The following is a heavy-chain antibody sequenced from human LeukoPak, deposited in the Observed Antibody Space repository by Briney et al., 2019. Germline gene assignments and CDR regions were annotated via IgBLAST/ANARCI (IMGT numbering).Heavy chain of an antibody. CDR3: AKGFKVSSGWYYFDY. D-gene: IGHD6-19*01. CDR1: GFTFSSYA. CDR2: ITGSGGST. Sequence: GGSLRLSCAASGFTFSSYAMSWVRQAPGKGLEWVSAITGSGGSTYYADSVKGRFTISRDNSKNTLYLQMNSLRAEDTAVHYCAKGFKVSSGWYYFDYWGQGTLVTVSS. J-gene: IGHJ4*02. V-gene: IGHV3-23*01.